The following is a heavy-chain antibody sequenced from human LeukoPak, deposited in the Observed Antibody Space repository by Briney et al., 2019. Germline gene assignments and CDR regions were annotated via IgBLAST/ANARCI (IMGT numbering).Heavy chain of an antibody. V-gene: IGHV4-34*01. CDR2: INHSGST. D-gene: IGHD6-13*01. CDR1: GGSFSGYY. CDR3: ARGRRLLAAAGVKEFDY. Sequence: PSETLSLTCAVCGGSFSGYYWSWIRQPPGKGLEWIGEINHSGSTNYNPSLKSRVTISVDTSKNQFSLKLSSVTAADTAVYYCARGRRLLAAAGVKEFDYWGQGTLVTVSS. J-gene: IGHJ4*02.